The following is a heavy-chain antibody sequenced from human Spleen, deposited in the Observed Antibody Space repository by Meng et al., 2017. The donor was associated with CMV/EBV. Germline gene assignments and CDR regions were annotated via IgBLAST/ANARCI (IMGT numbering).Heavy chain of an antibody. CDR3: ASPMGVATIQGLMDV. CDR2: INDSGST. D-gene: IGHD5-12*01. V-gene: IGHV4-34*01. J-gene: IGHJ6*02. CDR1: GTSFTGYY. Sequence: SETLSLTCAVYGTSFTGYYWTWIRQPPGKGLEWIGEINDSGSTFYNPSLKSRVTISIDTSKDQFSLRLSSVTAADTAVYYCASPMGVATIQGLMDVWGRGTTVTVSS.